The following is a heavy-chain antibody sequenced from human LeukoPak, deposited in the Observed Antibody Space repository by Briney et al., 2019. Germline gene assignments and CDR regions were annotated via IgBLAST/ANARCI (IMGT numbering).Heavy chain of an antibody. Sequence: SETLSLTCTVSGGSISSYYWSWLRQPPGKGLEWIGYIYYSGSTNYNPSLKSRVTISVDTSKNQFSLKLSSVTAADTAVYYCARDGRYCSGGSCYSGWFDPWGQGTLVTVSS. D-gene: IGHD2-15*01. CDR3: ARDGRYCSGGSCYSGWFDP. CDR1: GGSISSYY. CDR2: IYYSGST. J-gene: IGHJ5*02. V-gene: IGHV4-59*01.